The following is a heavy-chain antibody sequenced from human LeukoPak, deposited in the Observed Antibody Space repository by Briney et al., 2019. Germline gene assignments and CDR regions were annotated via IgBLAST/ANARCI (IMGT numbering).Heavy chain of an antibody. D-gene: IGHD3-22*01. CDR2: TYTGGNS. CDR3: ARGGRGSAAVVAPRSFDI. J-gene: IGHJ3*02. Sequence: GGSMRLSCAASGVTVSSIQMVWVRQAPGKGLEWVSLTYTGGNSYYADSVKGRFIISRDISKNTLYLQMNSLRAEDSALYYCARGGRGSAAVVAPRSFDIWGQGTMVTVSS. V-gene: IGHV3-53*01. CDR1: GVTVSSIQ.